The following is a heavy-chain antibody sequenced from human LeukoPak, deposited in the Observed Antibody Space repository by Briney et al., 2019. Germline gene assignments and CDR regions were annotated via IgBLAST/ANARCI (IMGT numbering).Heavy chain of an antibody. D-gene: IGHD3-3*01. V-gene: IGHV4-59*11. Sequence: PSETLSLTCTVSGGSISSHYWSWIRQPPGKGLEWIGYIYYSGSTNYNPSLKSRVTISVDTSKNQFSLKLSPVTAADTAVYYCARGRTGRITIFGVVPYYYYMDVWGKGTTVTVSS. CDR3: ARGRTGRITIFGVVPYYYYMDV. J-gene: IGHJ6*03. CDR1: GGSISSHY. CDR2: IYYSGST.